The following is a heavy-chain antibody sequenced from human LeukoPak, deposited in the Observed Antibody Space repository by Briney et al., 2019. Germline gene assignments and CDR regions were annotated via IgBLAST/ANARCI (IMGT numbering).Heavy chain of an antibody. V-gene: IGHV1-18*01. J-gene: IGHJ6*03. D-gene: IGHD3-3*01. CDR2: ISAYNGNT. Sequence: GASVKVSCKASGYTFTSYGISWVRQAPGQGLEWMGWISAYNGNTNYAQKLQGRVTMTTDTSTSTAYMELRSLRSDDTAVYYCARVHFISGFWSGQNGPPVYYYYMDVWGKGTTVTVSS. CDR1: GYTFTSYG. CDR3: ARVHFISGFWSGQNGPPVYYYYMDV.